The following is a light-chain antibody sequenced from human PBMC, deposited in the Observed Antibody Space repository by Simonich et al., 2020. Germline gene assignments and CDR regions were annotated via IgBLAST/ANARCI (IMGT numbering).Light chain of an antibody. Sequence: QSALTPPASVSGSPGQSITISCTGTSSGVGSYNLVSWYQPHPGKAPKLMIYEGSKRPSGVSNRCSGSKSGNTASLTISGRQAEDEADYYCCSYAGSSTWVFGGGTKLTVL. V-gene: IGLV2-23*01. CDR3: CSYAGSSTWV. CDR2: EGS. CDR1: SSGVGSYNL. J-gene: IGLJ3*02.